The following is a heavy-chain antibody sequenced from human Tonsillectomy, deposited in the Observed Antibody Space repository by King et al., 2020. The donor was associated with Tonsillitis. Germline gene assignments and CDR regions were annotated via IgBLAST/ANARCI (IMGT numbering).Heavy chain of an antibody. CDR1: GFTFSSYA. Sequence: VQLVESGGGVVQPGRSLRLSCAASGFTFSSYAMHWVRQAPGKGLEWVAVISYDGSNKYYADSVKGRFTISRDNSKNTLYLQMNSLRAEDTAVYYCAKEGGYTYGYIKGYYFDYWGQGTLVTVSS. V-gene: IGHV3-30*18. CDR2: ISYDGSNK. D-gene: IGHD5-18*01. J-gene: IGHJ4*02. CDR3: AKEGGYTYGYIKGYYFDY.